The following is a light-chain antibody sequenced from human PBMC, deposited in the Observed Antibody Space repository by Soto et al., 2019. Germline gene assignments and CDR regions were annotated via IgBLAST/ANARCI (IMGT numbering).Light chain of an antibody. J-gene: IGLJ1*01. Sequence: QSVLTQPPSVSGAPGQRVTISCTGTSSNIGARDVYWYQQLPGTAPKLLMYGNSNRPSGVPDRFSGSKSGTSASLAITGLQAEDEADYYCQSYDTSLRVYVFGTGTKSPS. V-gene: IGLV1-40*01. CDR1: SSNIGARD. CDR3: QSYDTSLRVYV. CDR2: GNS.